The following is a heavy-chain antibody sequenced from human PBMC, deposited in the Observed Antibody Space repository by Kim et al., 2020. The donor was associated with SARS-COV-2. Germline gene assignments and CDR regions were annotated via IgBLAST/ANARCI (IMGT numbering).Heavy chain of an antibody. CDR2: IYHSGST. V-gene: IGHV4-4*02. CDR1: GGSISSSNW. Sequence: SETLSLTCAVSGGSISSSNWWSWVRQPPGKGLEWIGEIYHSGSTNYNPSLKSRVTISVDKSKNQFSLKLSSVTAADTAVYYCARGSSSSWYERAYYFDYWGQGTLVTVSS. CDR3: ARGSSSSWYERAYYFDY. J-gene: IGHJ4*02. D-gene: IGHD6-13*01.